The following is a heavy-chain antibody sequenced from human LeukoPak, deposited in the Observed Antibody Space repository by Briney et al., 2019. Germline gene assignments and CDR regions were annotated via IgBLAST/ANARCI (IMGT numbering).Heavy chain of an antibody. V-gene: IGHV4-38-2*02. CDR1: GYSISSGYY. CDR2: IYHSGTT. Sequence: PSETLSLTCTVSGYSISSGYYWGWIRPPPGKGLEWIGIIYHSGTTYYNPSLKSRLTISVDTSKNQFSLKLSSVTAADTAVYYCARVKGYYDSSGAFDYWGQGTLVTVSS. J-gene: IGHJ4*02. CDR3: ARVKGYYDSSGAFDY. D-gene: IGHD3-22*01.